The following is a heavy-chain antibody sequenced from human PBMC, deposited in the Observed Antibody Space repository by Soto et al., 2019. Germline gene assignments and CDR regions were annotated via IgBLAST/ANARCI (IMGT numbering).Heavy chain of an antibody. Sequence: EVQLVESGGGLVPPGGSLRLSCAASGFTFTSYWMHWVRQAPGKGLVWVSRIKSDGSSTNYADSVKGRFTISRDNAKNTVYLQMNSLRAEDTALYYCAKDLYSNYGDAFDIWGQGTMVTVSS. CDR3: AKDLYSNYGDAFDI. V-gene: IGHV3-74*01. CDR1: GFTFTSYW. J-gene: IGHJ3*02. CDR2: IKSDGSST. D-gene: IGHD4-4*01.